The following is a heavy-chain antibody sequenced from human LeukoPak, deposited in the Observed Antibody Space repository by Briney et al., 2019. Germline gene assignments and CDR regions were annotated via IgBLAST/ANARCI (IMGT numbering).Heavy chain of an antibody. CDR3: VRAGEFRGYLDY. D-gene: IGHD3-16*01. V-gene: IGHV4-59*01. Sequence: SETLSLTCTVSGGSISSFYWSWIRQPPGKGLEWIGYIYYTGSTNYNPSLKSRVTLSVDTSKKQFSLKLSSVTAADTGVYVCVRAGEFRGYLDYWGQGTLVTVSS. J-gene: IGHJ4*02. CDR1: GGSISSFY. CDR2: IYYTGST.